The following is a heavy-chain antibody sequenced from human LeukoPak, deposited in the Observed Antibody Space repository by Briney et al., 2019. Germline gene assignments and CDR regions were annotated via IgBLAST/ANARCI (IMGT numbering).Heavy chain of an antibody. Sequence: ASVKVSCKVSGYTLTELSMHWVRQAPGKGLEWMGGFDPEDGETIYAQKFQGRVTMTEDTSTDTAYMELSSLRSEDTAVYYCATEYCSSTSCYPSAFDIWGQGTMVTVTS. D-gene: IGHD2-2*01. CDR3: ATEYCSSTSCYPSAFDI. J-gene: IGHJ3*02. CDR1: GYTLTELS. CDR2: FDPEDGET. V-gene: IGHV1-24*01.